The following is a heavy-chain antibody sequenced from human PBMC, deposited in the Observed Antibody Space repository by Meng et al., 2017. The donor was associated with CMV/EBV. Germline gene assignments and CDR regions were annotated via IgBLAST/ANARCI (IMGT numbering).Heavy chain of an antibody. CDR1: VRTFKSNA. V-gene: IGHV1-69*01. Sequence: SVNISCKSCVRTFKSNAISLGRQAPGQGLEWMGGFLPIFGTANYEQKFQGRVTITADESTSTAYMELSSLSSEDTAVYYCARNQPSRGWSHEDYWGQGTLVTVSS. CDR3: ARNQPSRGWSHEDY. J-gene: IGHJ4*02. D-gene: IGHD1-14*01. CDR2: FLPIFGTA.